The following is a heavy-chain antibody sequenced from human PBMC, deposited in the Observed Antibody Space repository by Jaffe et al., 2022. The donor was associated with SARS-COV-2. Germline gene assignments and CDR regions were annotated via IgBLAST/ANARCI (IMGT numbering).Heavy chain of an antibody. CDR1: GGSISSSNW. J-gene: IGHJ3*02. Sequence: QVQLQESGPGLVKPSETLSLTCVVSGGSISSSNWWSWVRQAPGKGLEWIGEISHSGTTKYNPSLKSRVTVSVDKSRNQFSLNLSSVTAADTAVYYCARRAYADRTWENIWGQGTMVTVSS. D-gene: IGHD1-26*01. CDR2: ISHSGTT. CDR3: ARRAYADRTWENI. V-gene: IGHV4-4*02.